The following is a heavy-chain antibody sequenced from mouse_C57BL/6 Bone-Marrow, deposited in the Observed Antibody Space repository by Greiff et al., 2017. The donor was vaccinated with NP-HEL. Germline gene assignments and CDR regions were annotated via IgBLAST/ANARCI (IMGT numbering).Heavy chain of an antibody. V-gene: IGHV1-64*01. Sequence: QVQLQQPGAELVKPGASVKLSCKASGYTFTSYWMHWVKQRPGQGLAWIGLIHPNSGSTNYNEKFKSKATLTVDNSSSTAYMQLSSLTSEDSAVYYCARSTMVTTGDYWGQGTTLTVSS. CDR1: GYTFTSYW. CDR3: ARSTMVTTGDY. CDR2: IHPNSGST. J-gene: IGHJ2*01. D-gene: IGHD2-2*01.